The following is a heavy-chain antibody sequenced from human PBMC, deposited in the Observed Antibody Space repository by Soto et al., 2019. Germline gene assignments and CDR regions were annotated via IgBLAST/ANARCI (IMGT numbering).Heavy chain of an antibody. Sequence: QVQLVQSGAEVKKPGSSVKVSCKASGGTFSSYAISWVRQAPGQGLEWMGGIIPIFGTANYAQKFQGRVTITADKSTSTAYMELSSLRSDDTAVYYCARGHDYGDSYYFDYWGQGTLVTVSS. CDR1: GGTFSSYA. CDR3: ARGHDYGDSYYFDY. CDR2: IIPIFGTA. J-gene: IGHJ4*02. D-gene: IGHD4-17*01. V-gene: IGHV1-69*06.